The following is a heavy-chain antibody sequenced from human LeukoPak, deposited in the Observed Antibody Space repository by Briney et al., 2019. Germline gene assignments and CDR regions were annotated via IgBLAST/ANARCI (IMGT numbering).Heavy chain of an antibody. D-gene: IGHD4-17*01. CDR2: IYYSGST. CDR1: GGSISSSSYY. J-gene: IGHJ4*02. V-gene: IGHV4-39*07. CDR3: ARAGYGDSDFDY. Sequence: SETLSLTCTVSGGSISSSSYYWGWIRQPPGKGLEWIGSIYYSGSTYYNPSLKSRVTISGDTSKNQFSLKLSSVTAADTAVYYCARAGYGDSDFDYWGQGTLVTVSS.